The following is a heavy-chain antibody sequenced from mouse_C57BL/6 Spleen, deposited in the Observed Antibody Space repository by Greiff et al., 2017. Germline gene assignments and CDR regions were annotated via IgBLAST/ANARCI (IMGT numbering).Heavy chain of an antibody. J-gene: IGHJ1*03. CDR3: VRFNPFGWYFDV. CDR1: GFSFNTYA. CDR2: IRSKSNNYAT. Sequence: EVMLVESGGGLVQPKGSLKLSCAASGFSFNTYAMNWVRQAPGKGLEWVARIRSKSNNYATYYADSVKDRFTISRDDSESMLYLQMNNLKTEDTAMYYCVRFNPFGWYFDVWGTGTTVTVSS. V-gene: IGHV10-1*01.